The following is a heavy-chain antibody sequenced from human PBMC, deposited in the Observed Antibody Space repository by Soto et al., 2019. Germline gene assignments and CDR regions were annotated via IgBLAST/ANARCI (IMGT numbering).Heavy chain of an antibody. CDR3: ARQRTTADIDLWFDP. CDR1: GGSINSSRSY. D-gene: IGHD2-2*01. Sequence: QLQLQESGPGLVKASETLSLTCNVSGGSINSSRSYWAWIRQPPGKGLKWIANIFYSGCTYYNPSLASRVTISVDTSKHQFSLKLSAVTAADTAAYYCARQRTTADIDLWFDPWGQGTLVSVSS. J-gene: IGHJ5*02. V-gene: IGHV4-39*01. CDR2: IFYSGCT.